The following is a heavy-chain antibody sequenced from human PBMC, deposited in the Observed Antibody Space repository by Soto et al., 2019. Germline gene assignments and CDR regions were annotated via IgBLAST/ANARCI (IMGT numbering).Heavy chain of an antibody. CDR2: INAGNGNT. CDR1: GYTFTSYA. D-gene: IGHD3-16*01. V-gene: IGHV1-3*01. Sequence: QVQLVQSGAEVKKPGASVKVSCKASGYTFTSYAMHWVRQAPGQRVEWMGWINAGNGNTKYSQQFQGRVTITRDTSESTADIELSSLRSEDSAVYYCARSPGGGHQDYDYCMDVWGQGTTVTVSS. CDR3: ARSPGGGHQDYDYCMDV. J-gene: IGHJ6*02.